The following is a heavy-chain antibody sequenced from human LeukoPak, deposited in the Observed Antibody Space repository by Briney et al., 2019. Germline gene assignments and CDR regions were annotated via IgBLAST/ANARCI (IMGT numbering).Heavy chain of an antibody. CDR3: ARAVAVRFDY. J-gene: IGHJ4*01. Sequence: GGSLRLSCAASGFTFGSYEMNWVRQAPGKGLEWVSYISSSGSTIYYADSVKGRFTISRDNAKNSLYLQMNSLRAEDTAVYYCARAVAVRFDYWGQGTLVTVSS. CDR2: ISSSGSTI. V-gene: IGHV3-48*03. D-gene: IGHD6-19*01. CDR1: GFTFGSYE.